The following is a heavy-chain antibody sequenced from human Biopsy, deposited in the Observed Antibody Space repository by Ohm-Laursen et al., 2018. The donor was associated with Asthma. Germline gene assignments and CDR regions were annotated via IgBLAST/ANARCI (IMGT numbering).Heavy chain of an antibody. CDR1: GFTFSNYG. CDR2: ISFDGSNK. V-gene: IGHV3-30*18. Sequence: SLRLSCAASGFTFSNYGMHWVRQAPGKGLDWVAVISFDGSNKNYTDSVKGRFTISRDNSRNTLHLQMNSLRAEDTAVYYCAKDVFPGWELRRGPDYWGRGPWSPSPQ. CDR3: AKDVFPGWELRRGPDY. J-gene: IGHJ4*02. D-gene: IGHD1-26*01.